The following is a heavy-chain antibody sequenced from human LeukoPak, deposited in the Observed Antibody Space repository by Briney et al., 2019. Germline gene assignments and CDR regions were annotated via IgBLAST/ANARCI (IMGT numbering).Heavy chain of an antibody. CDR1: GLTFSSYW. V-gene: IGHV3-7*01. D-gene: IGHD3-10*01. Sequence: GGSLRLSCAASGLTFSSYWMSWVRQAPGRGLEWVANIKQDGSEKYYVDSVKGRFTISRDNAKNSLYLQMNSLRAEDTAVYYCARGSYYYGSGSYLPVDYWGQGTLVTVSS. J-gene: IGHJ4*02. CDR3: ARGSYYYGSGSYLPVDY. CDR2: IKQDGSEK.